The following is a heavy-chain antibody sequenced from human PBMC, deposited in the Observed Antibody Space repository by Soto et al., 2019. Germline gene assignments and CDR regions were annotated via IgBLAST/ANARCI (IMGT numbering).Heavy chain of an antibody. CDR3: TRGGTIFGVVTIGFDY. V-gene: IGHV3-48*03. Sequence: LRLSCAASGFTFSNYEMNWVRQAPGKGLEWVSYISSSGTTRYYAASVKGRFTISRDNAENALYLQMNSLRAEDTAVYYCTRGGTIFGVVTIGFDYWGQGTLVTVSS. CDR2: ISSSGTTR. CDR1: GFTFSNYE. J-gene: IGHJ4*02. D-gene: IGHD3-3*01.